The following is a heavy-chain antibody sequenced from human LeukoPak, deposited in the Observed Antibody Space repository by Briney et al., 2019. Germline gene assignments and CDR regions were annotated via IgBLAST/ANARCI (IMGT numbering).Heavy chain of an antibody. CDR1: GFTVSSNY. V-gene: IGHV3-66*01. Sequence: EGSLRLSCAASGFTVSSNYMSWVRQAPGKGLEWVSVIYSGGSTYYADSVKGRFTISRDNSKNTLYLQMNGLRAEDTAMYYCASLGYCSSNSCYEDCWGQGTLVTVSS. CDR3: ASLGYCSSNSCYEDC. D-gene: IGHD2-2*01. CDR2: IYSGGST. J-gene: IGHJ4*02.